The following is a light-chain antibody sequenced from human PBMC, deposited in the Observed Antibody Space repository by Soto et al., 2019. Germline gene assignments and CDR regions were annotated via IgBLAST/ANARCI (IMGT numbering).Light chain of an antibody. V-gene: IGKV3-20*01. CDR3: QQYGSSPQA. Sequence: EIVLTQSPGTLSLSPGERATLSCRASQSVSSSYLAWYQQKPGQAPRLLIYGASSRATGIPDGFSGSGSGTDFALTISRLEPEDFAVYSCQQYGSSPQAVGQGTMVDIK. CDR1: QSVSSSY. J-gene: IGKJ1*01. CDR2: GAS.